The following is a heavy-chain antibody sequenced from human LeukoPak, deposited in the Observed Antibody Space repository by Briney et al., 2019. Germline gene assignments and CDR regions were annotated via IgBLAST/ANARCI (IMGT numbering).Heavy chain of an antibody. CDR2: ISAYNGNT. V-gene: IGHV1-18*01. D-gene: IGHD5-18*01. CDR3: ARVDTAMVTDFYYYYGMDV. Sequence: ASVKVSCKASGYTFTSYGISWVRQAHGQGLEWMGWISAYNGNTNYAQKLQGRVTMTTDTSTSTAYMELRSLRSDDTAVYYCARVDTAMVTDFYYYYGMDVWGQGTTVTVSS. CDR1: GYTFTSYG. J-gene: IGHJ6*02.